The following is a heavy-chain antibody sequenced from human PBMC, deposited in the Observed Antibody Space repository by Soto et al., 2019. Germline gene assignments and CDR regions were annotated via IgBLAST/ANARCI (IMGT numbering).Heavy chain of an antibody. J-gene: IGHJ5*02. D-gene: IGHD6-13*01. CDR1: VGSISSYY. CDR2: NYTSGST. Sequence: QVQLQESGPGLVKPSETLSLTCTDPVGSISSYYWSWIRQPAGKGLEWIGRNYTSGSTNYNPSLKGGVSMSVDTSKNQFSLKLSSVTAADTAVYYCASTKFDYSSSWYPNWFDPWGQGTLVTVSS. CDR3: ASTKFDYSSSWYPNWFDP. V-gene: IGHV4-4*07.